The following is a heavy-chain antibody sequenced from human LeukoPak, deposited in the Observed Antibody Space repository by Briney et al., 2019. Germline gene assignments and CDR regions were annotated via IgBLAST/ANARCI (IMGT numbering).Heavy chain of an antibody. CDR1: GGSFSGYY. Sequence: PSETLSLTCAVYGGSFSGYYWSWIRQPPGKGLEWIGEINHSGSTNYNPSLKSRVTISVDTSKNQFSLKLSSVTAADTAVYYCARGFGGFPPPFDIGAQGKMFPVSS. J-gene: IGHJ3*02. V-gene: IGHV4-34*01. CDR2: INHSGST. CDR3: ARGFGGFPPPFDI. D-gene: IGHD3-10*01.